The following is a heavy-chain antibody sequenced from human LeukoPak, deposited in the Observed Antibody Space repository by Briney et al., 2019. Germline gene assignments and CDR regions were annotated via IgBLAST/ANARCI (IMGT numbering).Heavy chain of an antibody. J-gene: IGHJ3*02. D-gene: IGHD3-3*01. CDR2: INPSGGST. CDR3: AREGGPHYDFWSGYGAFDI. Sequence: ASVKVSCKASGYTFTSYYMHWVRQAPGQGLEWMGIINPSGGSTSYAQKFQGRVTMTRDTSTSTVYMELSSLRSEDTAVYYCAREGGPHYDFWSGYGAFDIWGQGTMVTVSS. CDR1: GYTFTSYY. V-gene: IGHV1-46*01.